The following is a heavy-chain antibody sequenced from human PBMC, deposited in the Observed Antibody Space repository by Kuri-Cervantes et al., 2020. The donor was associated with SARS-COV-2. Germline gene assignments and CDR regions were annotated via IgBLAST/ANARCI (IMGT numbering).Heavy chain of an antibody. V-gene: IGHV3-53*05. CDR2: IYSGGST. J-gene: IGHJ4*02. D-gene: IGHD6-19*01. CDR1: GFTVSSNY. CDR3: ARDPTPGIAVAGPWGNFDY. Sequence: GESLKISCAASGFTVSSNYMSWVRQAPGKGLEWVSVIYSGGSTYYADSVKGRFTISGDNSKNTLYLQMNSLRAEDTAVYYCARDPTPGIAVAGPWGNFDYWGQGTLVTVSS.